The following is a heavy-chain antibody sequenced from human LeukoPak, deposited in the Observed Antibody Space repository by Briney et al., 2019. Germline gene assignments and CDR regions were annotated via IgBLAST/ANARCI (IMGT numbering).Heavy chain of an antibody. D-gene: IGHD3-10*01. J-gene: IGHJ4*02. CDR2: INPNSGGGT. Sequence: GASVKVSCKASGYTFTAYYLHWVRQAPGQGLEWMGWINPNSGGGTNYAQNFQGRVTMTRDTSVGTAYMELSRLTSDDTAVYYCARGELPDYWGQGTLVTVSS. CDR1: GYTFTAYY. CDR3: ARGELPDY. V-gene: IGHV1-2*02.